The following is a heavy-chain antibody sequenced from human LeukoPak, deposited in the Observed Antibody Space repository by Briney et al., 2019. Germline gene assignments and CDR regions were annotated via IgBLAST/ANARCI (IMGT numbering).Heavy chain of an antibody. V-gene: IGHV4-59*08. CDR2: IYYSGST. CDR1: GGSISSYY. J-gene: IGHJ4*02. Sequence: SETLSLTCTVSGGSISSYYWSWIRQPPGKGLEWIGYIYYSGSTNYNPSPKSRVTISVDTSKNQFSLKLSSVTAADTAVYYCARQRAFFVGYSSGWYESWGQGTLVTVSS. CDR3: ARQRAFFVGYSSGWYES. D-gene: IGHD6-19*01.